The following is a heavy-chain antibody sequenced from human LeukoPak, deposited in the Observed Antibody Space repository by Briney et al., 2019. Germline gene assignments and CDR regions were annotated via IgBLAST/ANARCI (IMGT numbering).Heavy chain of an antibody. V-gene: IGHV3-23*01. D-gene: IGHD4-17*01. CDR2: ISGSGGST. CDR3: AKDLYGDYGCFDY. Sequence: YPGGSLRLSCAASGFTFSSYAMSWVRQAPGKGLEWVSAISGSGGSTYYADSVKGRFTISRDNSKNTLYLQMNSLRAEDTAVYYCAKDLYGDYGCFDYWGQGTLVTVSS. J-gene: IGHJ4*02. CDR1: GFTFSSYA.